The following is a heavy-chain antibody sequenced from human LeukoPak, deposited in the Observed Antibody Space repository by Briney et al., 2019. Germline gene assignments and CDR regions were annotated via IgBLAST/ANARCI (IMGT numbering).Heavy chain of an antibody. J-gene: IGHJ5*02. V-gene: IGHV5-51*01. D-gene: IGHD1-26*01. Sequence: GESLHIPGKCSGYSFISYCLGWVRQMPGKGLEWMGIIYPGESDTRNSPSFQGQVTISADKSISTAYLQWRSLKASDTAMYYCARRLGATRSYNWFDPWGEGTLVTVSS. CDR2: IYPGESDT. CDR1: GYSFISYC. CDR3: ARRLGATRSYNWFDP.